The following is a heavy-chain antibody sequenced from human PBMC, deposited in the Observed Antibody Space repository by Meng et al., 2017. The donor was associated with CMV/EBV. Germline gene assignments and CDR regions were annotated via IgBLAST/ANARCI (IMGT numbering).Heavy chain of an antibody. D-gene: IGHD3-10*01. J-gene: IGHJ6*02. CDR3: VKDRGYRTYNGMDV. Sequence: GGSLRLSCAASEIAFSSYAMNWVRLPPGKGLEWVSGISGRGDNTHYADSVKGRFTISRDNSRNTLFLQMTSLRAEDTALYYCVKDRGYRTYNGMDVWGQGTTVTV. V-gene: IGHV3-23*01. CDR2: ISGRGDNT. CDR1: EIAFSSYA.